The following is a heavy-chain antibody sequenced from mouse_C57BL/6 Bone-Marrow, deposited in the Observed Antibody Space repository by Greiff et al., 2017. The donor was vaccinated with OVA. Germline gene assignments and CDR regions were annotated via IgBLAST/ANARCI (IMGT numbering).Heavy chain of an antibody. Sequence: QVQLQQSGAELVRPGTSVKVSCKASGYAFTNYLIEWVKQRPGQGLEWIGVINPGSGGTNYNEKFKGKATLTADKSSSTAYMQLSSLTSEDSAVYFCARWPYYRDDWGQGTTLTVSS. D-gene: IGHD2-10*01. CDR1: GYAFTNYL. J-gene: IGHJ2*01. CDR3: ARWPYYRDD. CDR2: INPGSGGT. V-gene: IGHV1-54*01.